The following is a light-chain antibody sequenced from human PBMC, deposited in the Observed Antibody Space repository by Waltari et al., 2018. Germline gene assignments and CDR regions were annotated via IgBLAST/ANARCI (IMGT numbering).Light chain of an antibody. CDR1: HSVGSR. CDR2: AAA. V-gene: IGKV3-15*01. CDR3: QQYNNWWT. J-gene: IGKJ1*01. Sequence: IVMTQSPATLSVSPGERATVSCRASHSVGSRLAWYQQKPGQSPRLLIYAAATRATGTPARFSGSGSGTHFTLTISSLQSEDFAVYYCQQYNNWWTFGQGTKVEIK.